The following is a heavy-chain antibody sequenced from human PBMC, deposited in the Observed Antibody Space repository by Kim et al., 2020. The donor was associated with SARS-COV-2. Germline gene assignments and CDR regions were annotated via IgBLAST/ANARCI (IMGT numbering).Heavy chain of an antibody. CDR3: TTGGIAAAGMDGETCFDY. D-gene: IGHD6-13*01. J-gene: IGHJ4*02. V-gene: IGHV3-15*01. CDR2: IKSKTDGGTT. CDR1: GFTFSNAW. Sequence: GGSLRLSCAASGFTFSNAWMSWVRQAPGKGLEWVGRIKSKTDGGTTDYAAPVKGRFTISRDDSKNTLYLQMNSLKTEDTAVYYCTTGGIAAAGMDGETCFDYWGQGTLVTVSS.